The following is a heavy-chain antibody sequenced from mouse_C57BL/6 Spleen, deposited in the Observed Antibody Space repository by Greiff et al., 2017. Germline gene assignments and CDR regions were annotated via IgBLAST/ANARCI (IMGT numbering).Heavy chain of an antibody. Sequence: QVQLQQSGAELVRPGASVKLSCKASGYTFTDYYINWVQQRPGQGLEWIARIYPGSGNNSYNEKFKGKDTLTADKSSTTAYMQLSSLTSEDSAVYFCARGGVYYEYAYAMDYWGQGTSVTVSS. CDR1: GYTFTDYY. CDR3: ARGGVYYEYAYAMDY. CDR2: IYPGSGNN. V-gene: IGHV1-76*01. J-gene: IGHJ4*01. D-gene: IGHD2-4*01.